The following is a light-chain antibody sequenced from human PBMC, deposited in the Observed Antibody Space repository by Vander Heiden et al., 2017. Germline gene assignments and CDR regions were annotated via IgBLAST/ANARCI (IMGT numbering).Light chain of an antibody. CDR1: SSDVGAYNY. Sequence: QSVLTQPASVSGSPGQSLTISCTGTSSDVGAYNYVSWYQQFPGKVPKPIIYDVSYRPSGVSNRFSGSKSGNTASLTISGLQAEDEADYYCCSYTSSNTLVFGGGTKLTVL. CDR2: DVS. V-gene: IGLV2-14*03. CDR3: CSYTSSNTLV. J-gene: IGLJ2*01.